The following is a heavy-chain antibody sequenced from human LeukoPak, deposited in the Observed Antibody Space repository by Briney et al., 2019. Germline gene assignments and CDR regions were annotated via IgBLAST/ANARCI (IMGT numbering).Heavy chain of an antibody. D-gene: IGHD7-27*01. V-gene: IGHV4-59*08. Sequence: PSETLSLTCAVSGGSISSYYWSWIRQPPGKGLEWIGYIYYSGSANYNPSLKSRVTISVDTSKNQVSLKLSSVTAADTAVYYCARQAASLTAFDYWGQGTLVTVSS. J-gene: IGHJ4*02. CDR3: ARQAASLTAFDY. CDR2: IYYSGSA. CDR1: GGSISSYY.